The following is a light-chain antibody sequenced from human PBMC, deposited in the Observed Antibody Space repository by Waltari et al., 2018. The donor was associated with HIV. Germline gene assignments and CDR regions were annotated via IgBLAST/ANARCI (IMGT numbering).Light chain of an antibody. CDR1: ESVDNNY. J-gene: IGKJ4*01. CDR3: QQYGRSPT. Sequence: EIVLTQSPGPLSLSPGERATLSCRASESVDNNYLAWFQQKPGQPPMLLIYGASSRATGIPDRFSGSGSGTDFTLTVSRLEPEDFAVYFCQQYGRSPTFGGGTKVEIK. V-gene: IGKV3-20*01. CDR2: GAS.